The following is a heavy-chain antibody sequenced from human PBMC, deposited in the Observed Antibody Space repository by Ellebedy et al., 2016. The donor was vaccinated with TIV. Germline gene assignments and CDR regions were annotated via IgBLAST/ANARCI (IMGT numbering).Heavy chain of an antibody. Sequence: SVKVSXKASRGTFSSYAISWVRQAPGQGLEWMGGIIPIFGTANYAQKFQGRVTITADESTSTAYMELSSLRSEDTAVYYCARDRIAAAGIGYWGQGTLVTVSS. CDR3: ARDRIAAAGIGY. D-gene: IGHD6-13*01. V-gene: IGHV1-69*13. J-gene: IGHJ4*02. CDR1: RGTFSSYA. CDR2: IIPIFGTA.